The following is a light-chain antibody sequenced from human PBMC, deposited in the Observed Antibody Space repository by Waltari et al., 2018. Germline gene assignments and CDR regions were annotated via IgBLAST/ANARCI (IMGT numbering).Light chain of an antibody. V-gene: IGKV3-20*01. CDR1: QSVGRS. J-gene: IGKJ1*01. Sequence: IVLTQSPGTRSLSPGERATPSCRASQSVGRSLVWYQQEPGQPPRLLIYAASTRATGIPDRFTGSWSGTDFSLTISRLEPEDFAVYYCQNNARVPATFGQGTKVEIK. CDR2: AAS. CDR3: QNNARVPAT.